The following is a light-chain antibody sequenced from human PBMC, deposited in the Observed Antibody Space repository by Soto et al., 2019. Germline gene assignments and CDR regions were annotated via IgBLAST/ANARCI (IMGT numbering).Light chain of an antibody. CDR1: SSDIGAYDY. Sequence: QAASLSGSPGQSITISCTGTSSDIGAYDYVSWFQQHPGKAPKLMISEVNNRPSGVSNRFSGSKSGNTAYLTISGLQVEDEADYYCASFTRSNTWVIGGGTKLTVL. J-gene: IGLJ3*02. CDR3: ASFTRSNTWV. V-gene: IGLV2-14*01. CDR2: EVN.